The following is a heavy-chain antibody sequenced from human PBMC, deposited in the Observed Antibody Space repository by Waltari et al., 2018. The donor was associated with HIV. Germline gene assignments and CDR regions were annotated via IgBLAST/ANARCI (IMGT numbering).Heavy chain of an antibody. CDR2: FSGSGYNH. D-gene: IGHD2-2*01. CDR3: ARPPGYCTTAGCFYWYFDL. J-gene: IGHJ2*01. V-gene: IGHV3-23*01. Sequence: EVQLLESGGGLVQPGESLRLSCAASGFTFTNYDMSWVRQAPGKGPEWVSGFSGSGYNHYYTDSVKGRFTISRDNSKSTLYLQMSSLRAEDTALYYCARPPGYCTTAGCFYWYFDLWGRGTLVTVSS. CDR1: GFTFTNYD.